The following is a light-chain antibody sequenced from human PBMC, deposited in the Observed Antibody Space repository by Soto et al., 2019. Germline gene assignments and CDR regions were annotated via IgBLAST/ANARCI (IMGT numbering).Light chain of an antibody. V-gene: IGLV2-11*01. CDR3: CSYEARLF. CDR2: DVT. Sequence: QPRSVCGSPGQAVAISCTGTSSDVGVSRSVSWYQQHPGKAPKLIISDVTKRPSGVPYRFSGSKSGNTASLTISGLKAADEADYYCCSYEARLFFGTGTKVT. CDR1: SSDVGVSRS. J-gene: IGLJ1*01.